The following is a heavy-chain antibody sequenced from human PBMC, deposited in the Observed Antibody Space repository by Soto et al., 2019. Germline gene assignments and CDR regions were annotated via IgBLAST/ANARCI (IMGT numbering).Heavy chain of an antibody. CDR2: IYTSGST. Sequence: SETLSLTCTVSGGSISSYYWSWIRQPAGKGLEWIGRIYTSGSTNYNPSLKSRVTMSVDTSKNQFSLKLSSVTAADTAVYYCARGLVVDLNYYYYYRMDVWGQGTTVTVSS. CDR1: GGSISSYY. CDR3: ARGLVVDLNYYYYYRMDV. V-gene: IGHV4-4*07. D-gene: IGHD2-21*01. J-gene: IGHJ6*02.